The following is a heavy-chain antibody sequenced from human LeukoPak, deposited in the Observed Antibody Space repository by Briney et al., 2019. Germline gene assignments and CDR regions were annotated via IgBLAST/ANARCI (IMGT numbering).Heavy chain of an antibody. CDR1: GYTFTIYY. CDR3: ARAMGGDYGMDV. V-gene: IGHV1-18*04. D-gene: IGHD2-21*01. Sequence: ASVRVSSKASGYTFTIYYISWVRQAPGEGGERMGWIRAYKGNTKYTQKFQGRVTMTTYTSTSTAYMELRGLRYDDTAVYYCARAMGGDYGMDVWGKGTTVTVSS. J-gene: IGHJ6*04. CDR2: IRAYKGNT.